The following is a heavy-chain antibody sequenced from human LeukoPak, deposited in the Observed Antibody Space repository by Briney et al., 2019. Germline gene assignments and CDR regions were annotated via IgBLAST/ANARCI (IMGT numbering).Heavy chain of an antibody. Sequence: GGSLRLSCAASGFTFSTYWMSWVRQAPEKGLEWVANIKQDGSEIYYVDSVKGRFTISRDNAKNSLYLQMNSLRAEDTAVYFCARDKVVGATIFDYWGQGTLVTVSS. V-gene: IGHV3-7*03. J-gene: IGHJ4*02. CDR2: IKQDGSEI. D-gene: IGHD1-26*01. CDR3: ARDKVVGATIFDY. CDR1: GFTFSTYW.